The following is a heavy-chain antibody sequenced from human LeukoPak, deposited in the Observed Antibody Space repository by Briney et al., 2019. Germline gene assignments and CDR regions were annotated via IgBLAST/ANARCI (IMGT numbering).Heavy chain of an antibody. V-gene: IGHV4-59*01. CDR2: IYYSGST. D-gene: IGHD1-20*01. Sequence: SETLSLTCTVSGGSISSYYWSWIRQPPGKGLEWIGYIYYSGSTNYNPSLKSRVTISVDTSKNQFSLKLSSVTAADTAVYYCARAQYNWNDEDAFDIWGQGTMVTVSS. CDR1: GGSISSYY. CDR3: ARAQYNWNDEDAFDI. J-gene: IGHJ3*02.